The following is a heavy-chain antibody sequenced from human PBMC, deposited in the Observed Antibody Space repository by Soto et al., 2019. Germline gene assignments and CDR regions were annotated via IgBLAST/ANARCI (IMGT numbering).Heavy chain of an antibody. CDR3: ARDSGSSKYGLDV. V-gene: IGHV3-11*06. CDR1: GFSISDDY. D-gene: IGHD6-13*01. CDR2: ISSSSIYT. Sequence: QVQLVESRGSLVKPGGSLRLSCVASGFSISDDYMTWIRQAPGKGLEWVSHISSSSIYTSYAHSVKGRFTISRDNAKNSLYLQMNSLTSEDTAVYYCARDSGSSKYGLDVWGQGTTVSVSS. J-gene: IGHJ6*02.